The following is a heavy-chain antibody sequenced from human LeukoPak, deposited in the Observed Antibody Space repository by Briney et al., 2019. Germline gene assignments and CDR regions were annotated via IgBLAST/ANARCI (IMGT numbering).Heavy chain of an antibody. D-gene: IGHD3-10*01. Sequence: SETLSLTCTVSGGSISSYYWSWIRQPPGKGLEWIGYIYYSGSTNYNPSLKSRVTISVDTSKNQFSLKLSSVTAADTAVYYCARIYGSGSYSGYYYYGMGVWGQGTTVTVSS. CDR2: IYYSGST. V-gene: IGHV4-59*01. CDR3: ARIYGSGSYSGYYYYGMGV. J-gene: IGHJ6*02. CDR1: GGSISSYY.